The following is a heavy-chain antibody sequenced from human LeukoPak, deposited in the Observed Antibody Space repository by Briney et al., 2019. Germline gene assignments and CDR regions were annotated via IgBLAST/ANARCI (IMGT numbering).Heavy chain of an antibody. J-gene: IGHJ4*02. V-gene: IGHV4-59*01. Sequence: PSETLSLTCTVSGGSISSYYWSWIRQPPGKGLEWVGDIYYGGSTNYNPSLKSRVTIPVDTSKNQFSLKLSSVTAADTAVYYCARGPIGRRSYFDYWGQGTLVSVS. D-gene: IGHD3-10*01. CDR2: IYYGGST. CDR1: GGSISSYY. CDR3: ARGPIGRRSYFDY.